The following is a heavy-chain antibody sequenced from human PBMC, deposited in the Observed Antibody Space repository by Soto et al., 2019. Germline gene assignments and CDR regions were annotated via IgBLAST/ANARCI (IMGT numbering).Heavy chain of an antibody. CDR2: IYQTGTT. CDR1: RGSVSSNNW. V-gene: IGHV4-4*02. D-gene: IGHD6-19*01. CDR3: ARRIALSGTAGAPGD. Sequence: QVQLQESGPGLVKPSGTLSLTCGVSRGSVSSNNWWTWVRQPPGKGLEWIGAIYQTGTTNYNPSLQSRVTIPLDKSNNHFPLKLNSVTAADTAVYYCARRIALSGTAGAPGDWGQGTLVIVSS. J-gene: IGHJ4*02.